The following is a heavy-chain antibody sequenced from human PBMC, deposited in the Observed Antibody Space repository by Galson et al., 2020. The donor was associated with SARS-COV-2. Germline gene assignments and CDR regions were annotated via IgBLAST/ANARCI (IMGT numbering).Heavy chain of an antibody. CDR2: ISTYNGHT. J-gene: IGHJ4*02. CDR3: AREERWLHLD. CDR1: GYTFTNYG. Sequence: ASVKVSCKASGYTFTNYGISWVRQAPGQGLEWMGWISTYNGHTDYAQKFQGRVTMTTDTSTSTAYMELRSLRSDDTAVYYCAREERWLHLDWSQGTLVTDSS. V-gene: IGHV1-18*01. D-gene: IGHD5-12*01.